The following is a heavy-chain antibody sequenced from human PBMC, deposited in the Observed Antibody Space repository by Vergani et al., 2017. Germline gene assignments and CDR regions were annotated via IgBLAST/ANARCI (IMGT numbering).Heavy chain of an antibody. CDR3: TTRVYYYDSSGYYSDAFDI. CDR1: GFTFSNAW. J-gene: IGHJ3*02. D-gene: IGHD3-22*01. CDR2: IKSKTDGGTT. V-gene: IGHV3-15*01. Sequence: VQLVESGGGLVKPGGSLRLSCAASGFTFSNAWMSWVRQAPGKGLEWVGRIKSKTDGGTTDYAAPVKGRFTISRDDSKNTLYLQMNSLKTEDTAVYYCTTRVYYYDSSGYYSDAFDIWGQGTMVTVSS.